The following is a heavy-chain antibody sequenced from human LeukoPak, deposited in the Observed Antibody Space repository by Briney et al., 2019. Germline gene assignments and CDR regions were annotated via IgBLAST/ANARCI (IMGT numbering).Heavy chain of an antibody. CDR1: GGSISSSTYY. Sequence: PSETLSLTCTVSGGSISSSTYYWGWIRQPPGKGLEWIGSINYSGSTYYNASLKSRVTISVDTSKNQFSLKLSSVTAADTAVYYCATPSCSYGSGTCYFDYWGQGTLVTVSS. V-gene: IGHV4-39*01. J-gene: IGHJ4*02. CDR3: ATPSCSYGSGTCYFDY. CDR2: INYSGST. D-gene: IGHD3-10*01.